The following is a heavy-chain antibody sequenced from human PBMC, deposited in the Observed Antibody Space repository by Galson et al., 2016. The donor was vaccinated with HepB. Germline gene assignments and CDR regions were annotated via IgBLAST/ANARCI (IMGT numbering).Heavy chain of an antibody. V-gene: IGHV3-23*01. J-gene: IGHJ6*02. CDR2: ITSGGTT. D-gene: IGHD5-18*01. CDR1: GFSFSSYA. CDR3: AKRPYSYGWHYGMDV. Sequence: SLRLSCAASGFSFSSYAMSWVRQAPGKGLEWVSGITSGGTTYYADSVKGRFTISRDNSKNILYLRMKSLRDEDTAVYYCAKRPYSYGWHYGMDVWGQRTTVTVSS.